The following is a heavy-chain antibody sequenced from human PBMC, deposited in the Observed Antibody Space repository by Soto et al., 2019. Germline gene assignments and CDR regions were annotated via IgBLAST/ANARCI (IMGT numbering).Heavy chain of an antibody. Sequence: ASVKVSCKASGYRFTDYHIHWVRQAPGQGLEWLGRINPKSGGTSTAQKFQGWVTMTTDTSISTASMELSRLTSDDTAIYYCARGDSTDCSNGVCSFFYNHDMDVWGQGTTVTVSS. V-gene: IGHV1-2*04. J-gene: IGHJ6*02. D-gene: IGHD2-8*01. CDR2: INPKSGGT. CDR1: GYRFTDYH. CDR3: ARGDSTDCSNGVCSFFYNHDMDV.